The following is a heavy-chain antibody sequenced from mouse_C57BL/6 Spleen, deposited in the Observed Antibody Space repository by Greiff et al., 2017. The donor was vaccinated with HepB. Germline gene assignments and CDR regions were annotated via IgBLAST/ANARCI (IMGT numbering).Heavy chain of an antibody. CDR3: ARGGSPDPYWYFDV. D-gene: IGHD1-1*02. V-gene: IGHV1-63*01. CDR2: IYPGGGYT. J-gene: IGHJ1*03. Sequence: QVQLKESGAELVRPGTSVKMSCKASGYTFTNYWIGWAKQRPGHGLEWIGDIYPGGGYTNYNEKFKGKATLTADKSSSTAYMQFSSLTSEDSAIYYCARGGSPDPYWYFDVWGTGTTVTVSS. CDR1: GYTFTNYW.